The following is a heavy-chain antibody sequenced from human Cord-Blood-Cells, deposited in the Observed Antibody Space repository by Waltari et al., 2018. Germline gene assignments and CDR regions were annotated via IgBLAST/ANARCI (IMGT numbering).Heavy chain of an antibody. V-gene: IGHV1-24*01. CDR3: ATGAGELLRAYNWFDP. Sequence: QVQLVQSGAEVKKPGASVKVSCKVSGYTLTELSMHWVRQAPGKGLEWMGGFHPEDVETIYAQQFQSRVTTTEDTSTDTAYMELSSRRSEDTAVYYCATGAGELLRAYNWFDPWGQGTLVTVSS. CDR2: FHPEDVET. D-gene: IGHD1-26*01. J-gene: IGHJ5*02. CDR1: GYTLTELS.